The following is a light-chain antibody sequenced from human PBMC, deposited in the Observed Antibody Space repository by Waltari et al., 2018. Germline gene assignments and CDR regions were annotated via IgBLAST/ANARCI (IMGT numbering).Light chain of an antibody. J-gene: IGKJ4*01. CDR1: QSISSY. CDR2: AAS. V-gene: IGKV1-39*01. Sequence: DIQMTQSPSSLSASVGDRVTITCRASQSISSYLNWYQHKPGKAPKLPIYAASSLQSGVPSRFRGIGSGTDFTLTISSLQPEDFATYYCQQSYSTPLTFGGGTKVEIK. CDR3: QQSYSTPLT.